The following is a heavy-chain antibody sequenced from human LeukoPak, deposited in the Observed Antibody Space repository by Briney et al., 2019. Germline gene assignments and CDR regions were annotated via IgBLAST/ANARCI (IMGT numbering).Heavy chain of an antibody. V-gene: IGHV1-69*05. Sequence: SVKVSCKASGGTFSSYAISWVRQAPGQGLEWMGGIIPIFGTANYAQKFQGRVTITTDESTSTAYMELSSLRSEDTAVYYCARFVRAYYDFWSGYPDWGQGTLVTVSS. J-gene: IGHJ4*02. CDR1: GGTFSSYA. CDR2: IIPIFGTA. CDR3: ARFVRAYYDFWSGYPD. D-gene: IGHD3-3*01.